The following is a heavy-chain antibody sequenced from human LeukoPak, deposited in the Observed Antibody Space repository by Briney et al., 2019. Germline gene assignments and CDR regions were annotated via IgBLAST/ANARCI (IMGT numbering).Heavy chain of an antibody. Sequence: SQTLSLTCAISGDSVSSNSAAWNWIRQSPSRGLEWLGRTYYRSKWYNDYAVSVKSRITINPDTSKNQFSLKLSSVTAADTAVYYCARAVVVPAARGSGWFDPWGQGTLVTVSS. D-gene: IGHD2-2*01. CDR1: GDSVSSNSAA. CDR2: TYYRSKWYN. CDR3: ARAVVVPAARGSGWFDP. V-gene: IGHV6-1*01. J-gene: IGHJ5*02.